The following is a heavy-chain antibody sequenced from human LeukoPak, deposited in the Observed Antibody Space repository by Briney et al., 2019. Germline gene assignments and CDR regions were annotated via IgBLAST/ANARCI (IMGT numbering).Heavy chain of an antibody. Sequence: ASVKVSCKASGYTFTGYYMHWVRQAPGQGLEWMGRINPNSGGTNYAQKFQGRVTMTRDTSISTAYMELSRLRSDDTAVYYCARDQVIQLWLTYYFDYWGQGTLVTVSS. J-gene: IGHJ4*02. CDR3: ARDQVIQLWLTYYFDY. D-gene: IGHD5-18*01. CDR2: INPNSGGT. V-gene: IGHV1-2*06. CDR1: GYTFTGYY.